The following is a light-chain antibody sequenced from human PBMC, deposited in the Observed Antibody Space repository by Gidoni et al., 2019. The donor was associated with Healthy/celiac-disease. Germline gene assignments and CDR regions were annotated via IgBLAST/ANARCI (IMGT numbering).Light chain of an antibody. Sequence: IHRTRSPSSLSASVGDRVTITCRASQSISSYLNWYQQKPGKAPKLLIYAASSLQSGVPSRFSGSGSGTDFTLTISSLQPEDFATYYCQQSYSTPYTFGQGTKLEIK. V-gene: IGKV1-39*01. CDR3: QQSYSTPYT. CDR2: AAS. J-gene: IGKJ2*01. CDR1: QSISSY.